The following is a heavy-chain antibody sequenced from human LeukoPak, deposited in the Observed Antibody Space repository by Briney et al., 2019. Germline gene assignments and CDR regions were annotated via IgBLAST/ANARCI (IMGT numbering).Heavy chain of an antibody. V-gene: IGHV3-23*01. D-gene: IGHD6-13*01. CDR2: FSDSDSTT. CDR3: VRVAAAGTGAAPFDY. CDR1: GFTFSNFA. Sequence: GGSLRLSCTTSGFTFSNFAMSWVRQAPGKGLEWVSSFSDSDSTTYYAGSVKGRFTISRDNSKNTLYLQMNSLRAEDTAVYYCVRVAAAGTGAAPFDYWGQGTLVTVSS. J-gene: IGHJ4*02.